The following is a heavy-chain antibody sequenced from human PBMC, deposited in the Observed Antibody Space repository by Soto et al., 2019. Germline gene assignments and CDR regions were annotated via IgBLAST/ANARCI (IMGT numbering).Heavy chain of an antibody. V-gene: IGHV1-18*04. J-gene: IGHJ4*01. D-gene: IGHD3-22*01. CDR3: ATDRHGLVTTGGWFAY. Sequence: GASVKVSCKASGYTFTRYGFSWVRQAPGQGLEWMGWISSYNGNTKYAQKLQGRVTMTTVXGTSTAYMELRSARSDDTAAHYGATDRHGLVTTGGWFAYWG. CDR1: GYTFTRYG. CDR2: ISSYNGNT.